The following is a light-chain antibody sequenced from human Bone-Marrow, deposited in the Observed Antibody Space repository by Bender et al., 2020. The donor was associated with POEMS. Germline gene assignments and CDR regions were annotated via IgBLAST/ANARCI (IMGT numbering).Light chain of an antibody. CDR1: TSDVGRYTL. J-gene: IGLJ2*01. CDR2: EVT. V-gene: IGLV2-14*02. Sequence: QSALTQPASVSGSPGQSITISCTGSTSDVGRYTLVSWYQHHPGKAPKLMIYEVTKRPSGVSNRFSGSKSGNTASLTISGLQSEDEADYYCSSYTSSNSVVFGGGTKLTVL. CDR3: SSYTSSNSVV.